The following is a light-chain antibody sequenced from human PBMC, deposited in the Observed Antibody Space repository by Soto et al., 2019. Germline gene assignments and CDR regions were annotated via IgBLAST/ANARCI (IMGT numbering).Light chain of an antibody. CDR2: DAS. J-gene: IGKJ2*01. CDR3: QHSGSYT. CDR1: QSVNSNF. Sequence: EIVLTQSPGTLSLSPGERATLSCRASQSVNSNFLVWFQQKPGQAPRLLIYDASTRAAGIPDRFSGSGSGTDFTLTISRLEPEDFALYHCQHSGSYTFGQGTKLEI. V-gene: IGKV3-20*01.